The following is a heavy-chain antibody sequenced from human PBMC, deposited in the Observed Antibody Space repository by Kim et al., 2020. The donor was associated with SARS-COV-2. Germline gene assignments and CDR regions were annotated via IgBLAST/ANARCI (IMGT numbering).Heavy chain of an antibody. Sequence: SETLSLTCAVYGGSFSGYYWSWIRQPPGKGLEWIGEINHSGSTNYNPSLKSRVTISVDTSKNQFSLKLSSVTAADTAVYYCARPYYYDSSGYETDAFDI. CDR2: INHSGST. V-gene: IGHV4-34*01. CDR3: ARPYYYDSSGYETDAFDI. J-gene: IGHJ3*02. CDR1: GGSFSGYY. D-gene: IGHD3-22*01.